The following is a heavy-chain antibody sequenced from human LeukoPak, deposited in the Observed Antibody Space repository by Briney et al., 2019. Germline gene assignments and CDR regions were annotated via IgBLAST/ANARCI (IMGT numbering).Heavy chain of an antibody. Sequence: ASVKVSCKASGYTFTIYGISWVRQAPGQGLEWMGWISAYNGNTNYAQKLQGRVTMTTDTSTSTAYMELRSLRSDDTAVYYCARDLPIYYDSSGYYYLYWGQGTLVTVSS. V-gene: IGHV1-18*01. D-gene: IGHD3-22*01. CDR3: ARDLPIYYDSSGYYYLY. CDR2: ISAYNGNT. J-gene: IGHJ4*02. CDR1: GYTFTIYG.